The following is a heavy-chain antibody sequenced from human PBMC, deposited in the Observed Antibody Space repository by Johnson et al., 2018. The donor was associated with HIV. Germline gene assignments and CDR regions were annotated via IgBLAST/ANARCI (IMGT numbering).Heavy chain of an antibody. CDR3: AKPPSMGADAFDI. J-gene: IGHJ3*02. D-gene: IGHD3-16*01. Sequence: QVLLVESGGGVVQPGWSLRLSCAASGFTFSSYDMHWVRQAPGKGMDWVAFISYDGTDKYYADSVKGRFNISRDNSKNALYLQMNSLRSEYTAVYYCAKPPSMGADAFDIWGQGTMVTVSS. CDR2: ISYDGTDK. CDR1: GFTFSSYD. V-gene: IGHV3-30*18.